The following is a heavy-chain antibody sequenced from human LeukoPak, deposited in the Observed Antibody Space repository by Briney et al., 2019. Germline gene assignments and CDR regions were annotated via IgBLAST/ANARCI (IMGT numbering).Heavy chain of an antibody. CDR2: ISGSGGST. J-gene: IGHJ4*02. CDR1: GFTFSSYA. Sequence: GGSLRLSCAASGFTFSSYAMSWVRQAPGKGLEWVSAISGSGGSTYYADSVKGRFTISRDNSKNTLYLRMNSLRAEDTAVYYCAKRMYYYDSSGYSNDDYWGQGTLVTVSS. D-gene: IGHD3-22*01. CDR3: AKRMYYYDSSGYSNDDY. V-gene: IGHV3-23*01.